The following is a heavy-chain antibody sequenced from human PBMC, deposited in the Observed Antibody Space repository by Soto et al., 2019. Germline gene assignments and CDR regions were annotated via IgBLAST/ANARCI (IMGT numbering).Heavy chain of an antibody. D-gene: IGHD5-18*01. CDR1: GFTVSNNH. CDR2: IYSGGGT. J-gene: IGHJ4*02. Sequence: GGSLRLSCAASGFTVSNNHMTWVRQAPGKGLEWVSVIYSGGGTHYTDSVKGRFTISRDNSKNTLYLQMNSLRVEDTAVYYCARCPSYGFVDYWGQGTLVTVSS. V-gene: IGHV3-53*01. CDR3: ARCPSYGFVDY.